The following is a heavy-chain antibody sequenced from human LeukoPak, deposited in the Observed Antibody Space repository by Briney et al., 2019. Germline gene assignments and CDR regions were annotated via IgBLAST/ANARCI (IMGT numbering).Heavy chain of an antibody. V-gene: IGHV3-7*01. CDR3: ARSPAGDAWPPAYYMDV. CDR1: EFSFSTYW. CDR2: IKEDGTEK. Sequence: QPGGSLRLSCAASEFSFSTYWMSWVRQAPGKGLEWVANIKEDGTEKYYVGSVKGRFTISRDNAKKSLYLQMNSLRDDDTAVYFCARSPAGDAWPPAYYMDVWGKGTTVTVSS. J-gene: IGHJ6*03. D-gene: IGHD3-10*01.